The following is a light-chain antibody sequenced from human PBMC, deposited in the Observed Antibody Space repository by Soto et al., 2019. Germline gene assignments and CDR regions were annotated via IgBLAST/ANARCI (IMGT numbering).Light chain of an antibody. V-gene: IGLV2-14*01. CDR3: SSHTSSDTWV. Sequence: QSVLTQPASVSGSPGQSITISCTGTNSDVGGYNYVSWYQQHPGKVPKLMIYEVSNRPSGVSNRFSGSKSGNTASLTISGLQAEDEADYYCSSHTSSDTWVFGGGTKVTVL. CDR1: NSDVGGYNY. CDR2: EVS. J-gene: IGLJ3*02.